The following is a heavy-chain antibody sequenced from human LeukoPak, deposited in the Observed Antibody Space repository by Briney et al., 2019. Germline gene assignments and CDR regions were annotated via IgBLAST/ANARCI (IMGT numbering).Heavy chain of an antibody. V-gene: IGHV3-30*18. J-gene: IGHJ4*02. CDR2: ISYDGSNK. CDR1: GFTFSSYG. CDR3: AKIVVPAAIGGYYFDY. Sequence: PGGSLRLSCAASGFTFSSYGMHWVRQAPGKGLEWVAVISYDGSNKYYADSVKGRLTISRDNSKNTLYLQMNSLRAEDTAVYYCAKIVVPAAIGGYYFDYWGQGTLVTVSS. D-gene: IGHD2-2*01.